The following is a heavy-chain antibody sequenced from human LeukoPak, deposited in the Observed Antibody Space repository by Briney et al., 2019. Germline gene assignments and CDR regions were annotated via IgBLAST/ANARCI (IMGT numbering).Heavy chain of an antibody. CDR1: GFTFRSYG. Sequence: GGSLRLSCAASGFTFRSYGMHWVRQAPGKGLEWVAFISYDGSKKYYADSLKGRFSISRDNSKSTLDLQMNSLRPEDTALYYCAKLGYDSSGSPRLVDYWGQGTLVTVSS. V-gene: IGHV3-30*18. CDR3: AKLGYDSSGSPRLVDY. D-gene: IGHD3-22*01. J-gene: IGHJ4*02. CDR2: ISYDGSKK.